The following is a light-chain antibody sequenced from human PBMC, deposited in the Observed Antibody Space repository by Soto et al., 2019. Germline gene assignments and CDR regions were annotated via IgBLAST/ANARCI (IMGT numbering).Light chain of an antibody. J-gene: IGKJ1*01. CDR1: QSIRSPF. V-gene: IGKV3-20*01. Sequence: IVLTQSPATLSLSPGERATLSCRASQSIRSPFLAWYQQKPGQAPRLFIHGASSRPTGIPDRFSGSGSGTDFTRAIISLEAVDFAVYYCGSVGWTCGEGTKVE. CDR2: GAS. CDR3: GSVGWT.